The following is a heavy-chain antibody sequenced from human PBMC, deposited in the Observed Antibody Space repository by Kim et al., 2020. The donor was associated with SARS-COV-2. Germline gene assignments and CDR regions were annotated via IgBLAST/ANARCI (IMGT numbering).Heavy chain of an antibody. Sequence: GGSLRLSCAASGFTFSSYGMHWVRQAPGKGLEWVAVIWYDGSNKYYADSVKGRFTISRDNSKNTLYLQMNSLRAEDTAVYYCARVGASGYAITDYYYYGMDVWGQGTTVTVSS. CDR1: GFTFSSYG. CDR2: IWYDGSNK. V-gene: IGHV3-33*01. J-gene: IGHJ6*02. CDR3: ARVGASGYAITDYYYYGMDV. D-gene: IGHD3-22*01.